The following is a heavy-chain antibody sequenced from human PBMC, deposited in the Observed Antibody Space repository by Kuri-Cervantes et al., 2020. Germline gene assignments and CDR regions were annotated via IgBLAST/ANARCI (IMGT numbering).Heavy chain of an antibody. Sequence: GGSLRLSCAASGFTFSSYAMSWVRQAPGKGLEWVSAISGSGGSTYYADSVKGRFTISRDNSKNTLYLQMNSLRAEDTAVYYCAKDLKPGYSYGYYYYYYGMDVWGQGTTVTVSS. CDR1: GFTFSSYA. J-gene: IGHJ6*02. D-gene: IGHD5-18*01. CDR2: ISGSGGST. V-gene: IGHV3-23*01. CDR3: AKDLKPGYSYGYYYYYYGMDV.